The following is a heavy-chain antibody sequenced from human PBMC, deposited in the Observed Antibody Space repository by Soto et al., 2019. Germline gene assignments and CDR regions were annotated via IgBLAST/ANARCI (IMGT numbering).Heavy chain of an antibody. Sequence: EVQLVESGGGLVQPGGSLRLSCAASGFTVSNLYMTWVRQAPGKGLQWVAVISSGGSTYYADSVKGRFTISRDHSKNTLYLEMNSLRAEDTAVYYCARDTLGGAYDFMHGGQGTLVTVSS. D-gene: IGHD3-3*01. J-gene: IGHJ4*02. CDR2: ISSGGST. CDR3: ARDTLGGAYDFMH. CDR1: GFTVSNLY. V-gene: IGHV3-66*01.